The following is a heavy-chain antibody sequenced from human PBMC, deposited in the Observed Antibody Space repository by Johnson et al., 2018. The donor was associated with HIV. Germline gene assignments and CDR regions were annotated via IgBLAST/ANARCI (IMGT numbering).Heavy chain of an antibody. Sequence: VQLVESGGGLAQPGGSLRLSCAASGFTFSSYWMAWVRQAPGKGLEWVANVKQDGSEKNYVDSVKGRFTISRNNSENSLYLQMNSLRAEDTALYYCAKDMGYSSFGFGFDLWGQGTMVTVSS. V-gene: IGHV3-7*03. CDR2: VKQDGSEK. J-gene: IGHJ3*01. D-gene: IGHD6-13*01. CDR3: AKDMGYSSFGFGFDL. CDR1: GFTFSSYW.